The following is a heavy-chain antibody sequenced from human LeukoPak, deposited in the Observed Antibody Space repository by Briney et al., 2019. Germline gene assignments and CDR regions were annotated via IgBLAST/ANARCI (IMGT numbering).Heavy chain of an antibody. J-gene: IGHJ4*02. V-gene: IGHV4-30-2*01. D-gene: IGHD3-16*02. CDR3: ASRRMITFGGVIVDY. CDR1: GGSISSGGYS. Sequence: SETLSLTCAVSGGSISSGGYSWSWIRQPPGKGLEWIGYIYHSGSTYYNPSLKSRLTISLDRSKNQFSLKLSSVTAADTAVYYCASRRMITFGGVIVDYWGQGTLVTVSS. CDR2: IYHSGST.